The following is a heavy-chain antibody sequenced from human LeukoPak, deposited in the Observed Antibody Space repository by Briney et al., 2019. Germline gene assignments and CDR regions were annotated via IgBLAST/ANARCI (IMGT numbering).Heavy chain of an antibody. Sequence: ASVKVSCKASGYTFTSYYIHWVRQVPAQEPEWMGRINPNSGGTNYAQKFQGRVAMTRDTSISTAYMELSRLRSDDTAVYYCARGLNYYGSGKYDYWGQGTLVTVSS. J-gene: IGHJ4*02. CDR2: INPNSGGT. CDR3: ARGLNYYGSGKYDY. V-gene: IGHV1-2*06. CDR1: GYTFTSYY. D-gene: IGHD3-10*01.